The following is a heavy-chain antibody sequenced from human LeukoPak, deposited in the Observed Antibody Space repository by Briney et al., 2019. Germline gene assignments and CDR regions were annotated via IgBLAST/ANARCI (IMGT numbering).Heavy chain of an antibody. D-gene: IGHD5-18*01. V-gene: IGHV3-53*01. CDR3: AWRGYSYGYLFDY. Sequence: GSLRLSCAASGFTVSSNYMSWVRQAPGKGLEWVSVIYSGGSTYYADSVKGRFTISRDNSKNTLYLQMNSLRAEDTAVYYCAWRGYSYGYLFDYWGQGTLVTVSS. CDR2: IYSGGST. CDR1: GFTVSSNY. J-gene: IGHJ4*02.